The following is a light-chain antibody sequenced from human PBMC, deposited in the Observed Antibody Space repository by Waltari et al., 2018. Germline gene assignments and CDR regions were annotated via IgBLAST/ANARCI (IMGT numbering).Light chain of an antibody. Sequence: DIQMTQSPSSLSASVGDRLTATCRASQGINKELGGYQQKPGKAPTLLIYGASSLQTGVSSRFSGSGSGTDFTLTIRSLQPEDVATYYCQQDYTTPWTFGQGTKVEIK. CDR1: QGINKE. J-gene: IGKJ1*01. CDR2: GAS. CDR3: QQDYTTPWT. V-gene: IGKV1-27*01.